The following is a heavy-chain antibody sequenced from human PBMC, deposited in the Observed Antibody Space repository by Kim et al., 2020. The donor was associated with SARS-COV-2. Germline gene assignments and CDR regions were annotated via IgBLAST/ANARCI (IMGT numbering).Heavy chain of an antibody. V-gene: IGHV3-33*01. CDR1: GFSFSGYG. CDR3: ARDRNIGSSYFDY. J-gene: IGHJ4*02. Sequence: GGSLRLSCVASGFSFSGYGMHWVRQAPGKGLEWVAVIWHDGSNKFYVDSVKGRFTISRDNSKNTLYLQMNSLRAEDMGVYHCARDRNIGSSYFDYWGQGTLATVSS. CDR2: IWHDGSNK. D-gene: IGHD5-12*01.